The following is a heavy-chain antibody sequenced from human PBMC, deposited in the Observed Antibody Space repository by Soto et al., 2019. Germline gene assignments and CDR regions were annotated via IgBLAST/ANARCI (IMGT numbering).Heavy chain of an antibody. CDR1: GFSVSVDS. J-gene: IGHJ4*02. CDR2: ISGSGGST. CDR3: ARMAPPIDY. Sequence: PGGSLRLSCAASGFSVSVDSMVWLRQAPGKGLEWVSAISGSGGSTYYADSVKGRFTISRDNAKNSLYLQMNSLRAEDTAVYYCARMAPPIDYWGQETLVTVSS. V-gene: IGHV3-23*01. D-gene: IGHD2-8*01.